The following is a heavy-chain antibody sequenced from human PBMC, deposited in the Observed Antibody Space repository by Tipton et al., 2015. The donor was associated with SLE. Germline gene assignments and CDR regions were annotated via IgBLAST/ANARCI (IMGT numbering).Heavy chain of an antibody. CDR3: AKDRYCGGGTCFASYFDS. D-gene: IGHD2-15*01. Sequence: SLRLSCEGSGFTFRTYSMSWVRQAPGKGLEWISTISGGGGNTYYADSVRGRFTISRDNSKNTLSLQMNSLRAEDTAIYYCAKDRYCGGGTCFASYFDSWGQGTLVAVSS. CDR1: GFTFRTYS. CDR2: ISGGGGNT. J-gene: IGHJ4*02. V-gene: IGHV3-23*01.